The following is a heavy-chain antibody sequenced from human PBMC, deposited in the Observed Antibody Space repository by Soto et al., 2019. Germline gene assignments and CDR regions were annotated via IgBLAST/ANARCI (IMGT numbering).Heavy chain of an antibody. J-gene: IGHJ3*02. Sequence: GESLKISCKGSGYSFTSYWIGWVRQMPGKGLEWMGIIYPGDSDTRYSPSFQGQVTISADKSISTAYLQWSSLKASDTAMYYCASSVGLVATIPHAFDIWGQGTMVTVSS. CDR1: GYSFTSYW. CDR2: IYPGDSDT. V-gene: IGHV5-51*01. CDR3: ASSVGLVATIPHAFDI. D-gene: IGHD5-12*01.